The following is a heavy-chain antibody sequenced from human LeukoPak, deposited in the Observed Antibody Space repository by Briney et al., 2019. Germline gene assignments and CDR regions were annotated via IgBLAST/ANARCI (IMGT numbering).Heavy chain of an antibody. CDR3: ARSRRYYFDY. Sequence: SETLSLTCTVSGGSISSYYWSWIRQPPGKGLEWIGYIYYSGSTNYNPSLKSRVTISVDTSKNQFSLKLSSVTAADTAVYYCARSRRYYFDYWGQGTLVTVSS. CDR1: GGSISSYY. V-gene: IGHV4-59*01. CDR2: IYYSGST. D-gene: IGHD4-17*01. J-gene: IGHJ4*02.